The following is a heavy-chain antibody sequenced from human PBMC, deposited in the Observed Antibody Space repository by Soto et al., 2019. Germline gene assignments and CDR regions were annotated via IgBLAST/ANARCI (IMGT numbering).Heavy chain of an antibody. CDR1: GFRISSYA. Sequence: EVQLLESGGGLVQPGGSLRLSCAASGFRISSYAMSWVRQAPGKGLEWVSSISGNGYDTYDADSVKGRFTISRDYSKNTLFLQMNSLRVEDTAIYYCASTPWNYGENRYFDYWGQGTLVTVSS. D-gene: IGHD1-7*01. J-gene: IGHJ4*02. CDR2: ISGNGYDT. CDR3: ASTPWNYGENRYFDY. V-gene: IGHV3-23*01.